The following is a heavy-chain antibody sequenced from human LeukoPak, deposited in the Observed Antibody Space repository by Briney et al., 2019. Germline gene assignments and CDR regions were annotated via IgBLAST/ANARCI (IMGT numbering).Heavy chain of an antibody. D-gene: IGHD2-21*02. V-gene: IGHV4-38-2*02. CDR1: GYSISSGYY. Sequence: SETLSLTCTVSGYSISSGYYWGWIRQPPEKGLEWIGSIYHSGSTYYSPSLKSRVTMAVDTSNNHFSLKLSSVTGADTAVYYCARRDVRHSAFDPWGQGTLVTVSS. J-gene: IGHJ5*02. CDR2: IYHSGST. CDR3: ARRDVRHSAFDP.